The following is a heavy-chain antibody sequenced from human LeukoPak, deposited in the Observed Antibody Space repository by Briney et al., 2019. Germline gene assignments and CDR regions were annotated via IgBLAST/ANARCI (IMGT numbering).Heavy chain of an antibody. Sequence: SETLSLTCAVYGGSFSGYYWSWIRQPPGKGLEWIGEINHSGSTNYNPSLKSRVTISVDTSKTQFSLKLSSVTAADTAVYYCARQYQLPMNWFDPWGQGTLVTVSS. CDR3: ARQYQLPMNWFDP. CDR2: INHSGST. J-gene: IGHJ5*02. D-gene: IGHD2-2*01. CDR1: GGSFSGYY. V-gene: IGHV4-34*01.